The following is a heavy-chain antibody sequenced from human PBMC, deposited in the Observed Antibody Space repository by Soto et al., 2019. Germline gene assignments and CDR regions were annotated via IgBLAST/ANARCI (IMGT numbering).Heavy chain of an antibody. V-gene: IGHV1-2*04. D-gene: IGHD4-17*01. J-gene: IGHJ4*02. CDR3: AISYGGNSDYFDY. Sequence: ASVKVSCKASGYTFTGYYMHWVRQAPGQGLEWMGWINPNSGGTNYAQKFQGWVTMTRDTSISTAYMELSRLRSDDTAVYYCAISYGGNSDYFDYWGQGTLVTVSS. CDR2: INPNSGGT. CDR1: GYTFTGYY.